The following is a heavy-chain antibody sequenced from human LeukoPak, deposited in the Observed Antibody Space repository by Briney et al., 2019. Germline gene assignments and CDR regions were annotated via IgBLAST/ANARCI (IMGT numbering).Heavy chain of an antibody. Sequence: GGSLSLSCAASGFPFSSHAMNWVRQAPGKGLEWVSYISSSGSTIYYADSVKGRFTISRDNAKNSLYLQMNSLRAEDTAVYYCARDRDDFWSGYYIDYWGQGTLVTVSS. D-gene: IGHD3-3*01. CDR1: GFPFSSHA. J-gene: IGHJ4*02. CDR2: ISSSGSTI. V-gene: IGHV3-48*04. CDR3: ARDRDDFWSGYYIDY.